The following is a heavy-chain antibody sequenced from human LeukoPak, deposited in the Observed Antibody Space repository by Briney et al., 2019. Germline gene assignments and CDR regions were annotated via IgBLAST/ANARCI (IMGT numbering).Heavy chain of an antibody. Sequence: SQTLSLTCAISADSVSSNSAAWNWIRQSPSRGLEWLGRTYYRSKWYNDYAVSVKSRITINPDTSKNQFSLQLNSVTPEDTAVYYCVGFYWYDSTGPAHWGQGTLVTVSS. J-gene: IGHJ4*02. CDR3: VGFYWYDSTGPAH. CDR2: TYYRSKWYN. V-gene: IGHV6-1*01. D-gene: IGHD3-22*01. CDR1: ADSVSSNSAA.